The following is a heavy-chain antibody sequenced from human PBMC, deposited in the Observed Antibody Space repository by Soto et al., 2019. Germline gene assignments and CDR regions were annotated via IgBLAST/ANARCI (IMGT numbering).Heavy chain of an antibody. CDR1: GGSIITSYY. J-gene: IGHJ6*02. CDR2: IYYSGST. CDR3: ARHDWARFYGLDV. V-gene: IGHV4-39*01. D-gene: IGHD2-21*01. Sequence: SETLSLTCSVSGGSIITSYYWAWIRQPPGKGLEWIGSIYYSGSTYYNPSLKSRVTIFVDTSQSQFSLILGSVTAADTTVYYCARHDWARFYGLDVWGQGTTVTVSS.